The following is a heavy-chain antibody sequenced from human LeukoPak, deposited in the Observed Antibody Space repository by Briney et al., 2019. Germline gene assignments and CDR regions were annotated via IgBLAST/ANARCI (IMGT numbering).Heavy chain of an antibody. CDR2: INWNGGST. CDR3: AGGSIAARHYYYYMDV. CDR1: GFTFDGYG. V-gene: IGHV3-20*04. Sequence: PGGSLRLSCAASGFTFDGYGMSWVRQAPGKGLEWVSGINWNGGSTGYADSVKGRFTISRDNAKNSLYLQMNSLRAEDTALYYCAGGSIAARHYYYYMDVWGKGTTVTVSS. D-gene: IGHD6-6*01. J-gene: IGHJ6*03.